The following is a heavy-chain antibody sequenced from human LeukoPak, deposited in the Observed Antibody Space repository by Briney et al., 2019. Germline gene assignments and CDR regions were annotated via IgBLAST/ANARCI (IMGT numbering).Heavy chain of an antibody. CDR2: IYYSGST. J-gene: IGHJ3*02. CDR1: GGSISSYY. D-gene: IGHD5-18*01. Sequence: PSETLSLTCTVSGGSISSYYWSWIRQPPGKGLEWIGYIYYSGSTNYNPSLKSRVTISVDTSKNQFSLKLSSVTAADTAVYYCARATAMVPFDIWGQGTMVTVSS. CDR3: ARATAMVPFDI. V-gene: IGHV4-59*01.